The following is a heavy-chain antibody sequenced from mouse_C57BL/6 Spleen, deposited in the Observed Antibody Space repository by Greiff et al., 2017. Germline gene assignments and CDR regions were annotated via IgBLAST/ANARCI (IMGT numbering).Heavy chain of an antibody. CDR1: GYTFTSYW. V-gene: IGHV1-55*01. CDR2: IYPGSGSN. D-gene: IGHD2-4*01. J-gene: IGHJ2*01. Sequence: QVQLQQPGAELVKPGASVTMSCKASGYTFTSYWITWVKQRPGQGLGWIGDIYPGSGSNNYNEKFKSKATLTVATSSSTAYMQLSSLTSEDSAVYYCARRRLRGYFDYWGQGTTLTVSS. CDR3: ARRRLRGYFDY.